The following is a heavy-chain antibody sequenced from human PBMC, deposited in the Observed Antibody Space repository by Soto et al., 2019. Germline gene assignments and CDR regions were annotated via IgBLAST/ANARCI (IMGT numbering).Heavy chain of an antibody. CDR1: GGTFSSYS. Sequence: QVQLVQSGAELKKPGSSVRVSCQASGGTFSSYSVNWVRQAPGQGLEWMGGISPIFPTADHAQRFQVRFTIVVDKSTNPAFMELRRLISDDTAVYYLAIRPSVFGVVAMVGMDVGSQGTTVGGSS. CDR2: ISPIFPTA. J-gene: IGHJ6*01. V-gene: IGHV1-69*14. CDR3: AIRPSVFGVVAMVGMDV. D-gene: IGHD3-3*01.